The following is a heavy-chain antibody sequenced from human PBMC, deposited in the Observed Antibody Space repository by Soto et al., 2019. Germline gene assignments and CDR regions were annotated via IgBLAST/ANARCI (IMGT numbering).Heavy chain of an antibody. CDR3: ARDLYSLFRIRAFDY. CDR2: FDREDCET. V-gene: IGHV1-24*01. Sequence: ASVKVSCKVSGYTLTELSMHWVRQAPGKGLEWMGGFDREDCETIYAQKFQGRVTMTETIAYLQMDSLKTEHTAVYYCARDLYSLFRIRAFDYSGQGALVTVSS. CDR1: GYTLTELS. J-gene: IGHJ4*02. D-gene: IGHD2-15*01.